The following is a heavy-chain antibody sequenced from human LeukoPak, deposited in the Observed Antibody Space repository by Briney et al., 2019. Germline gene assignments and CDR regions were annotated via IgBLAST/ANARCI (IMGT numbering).Heavy chain of an antibody. D-gene: IGHD3-22*01. CDR1: GFTLSNYW. J-gene: IGHJ4*02. CDR2: IKQDGSET. V-gene: IGHV3-7*01. CDR3: VSTMTFDY. Sequence: GGSQRLSCAVSGFTLSNYWMSWVRQAPGKGLEWVANIKQDGSETYYVDSVKGRFTTSRDNAKSSVYLQMNSLRVEDTAVYFCVSTMTFDYWGQGTLVTVSS.